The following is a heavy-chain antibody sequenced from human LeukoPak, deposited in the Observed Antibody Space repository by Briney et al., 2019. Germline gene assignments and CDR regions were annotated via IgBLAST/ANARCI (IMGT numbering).Heavy chain of an antibody. D-gene: IGHD2-21*02. CDR1: GFTFTSYA. Sequence: GGSLRLSCAASGFTFTSYAMSWVRQVSGKGLEWVSVISGSGGSTYYADSVKGRFTISRDNSKNTLYLQMKSLRAEDTAVYYCAKEICGDPTGGRFQHWGQGTLVTVSS. V-gene: IGHV3-23*01. CDR2: ISGSGGST. J-gene: IGHJ1*01. CDR3: AKEICGDPTGGRFQH.